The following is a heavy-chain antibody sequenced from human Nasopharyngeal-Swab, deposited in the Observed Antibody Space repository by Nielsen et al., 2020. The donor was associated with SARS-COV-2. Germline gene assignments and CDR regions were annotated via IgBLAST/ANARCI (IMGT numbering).Heavy chain of an antibody. J-gene: IGHJ4*02. Sequence: KVSCKGSGYSFTSYWIGWVRQMPGKGLEWMGIIYPGDSDTRYSPSFQGQVTISAHKSISTAYLQWSSLKASDTAMYYCARSDRDGDPYYFDYWGQGTLVTVSS. CDR3: ARSDRDGDPYYFDY. D-gene: IGHD5-24*01. V-gene: IGHV5-51*01. CDR2: IYPGDSDT. CDR1: GYSFTSYW.